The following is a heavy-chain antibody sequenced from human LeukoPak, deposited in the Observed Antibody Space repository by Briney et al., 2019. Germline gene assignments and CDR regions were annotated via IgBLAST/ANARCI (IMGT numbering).Heavy chain of an antibody. J-gene: IGHJ4*02. CDR1: GGSISSYY. V-gene: IGHV4-59*08. Sequence: SSETLSLTCTVSGGSISSYYWSWIRQPPGKGLEWIGYIYYSGSTNYNPSLKSRVTISVDTSKNQFSLKLSSVTAADTAVYYCASLGSGGVFDYWGQGTLVTVSS. CDR2: IYYSGST. D-gene: IGHD3-10*01. CDR3: ASLGSGGVFDY.